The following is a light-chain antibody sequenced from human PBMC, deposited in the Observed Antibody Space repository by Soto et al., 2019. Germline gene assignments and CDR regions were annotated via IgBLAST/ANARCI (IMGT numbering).Light chain of an antibody. CDR1: QGISSW. V-gene: IGKV1D-12*01. CDR2: AAS. J-gene: IGKJ5*01. CDR3: QQATRCPVP. Sequence: DSKMTESRSCVALAVGDRVNNTCRASQGISSWVAWYQQKPGKAPRLMIYAASRWQSGVPARFSGSGSGTDFSLTISSLEPEDFAAYYCQQATRCPVPFGQGTRLEIK.